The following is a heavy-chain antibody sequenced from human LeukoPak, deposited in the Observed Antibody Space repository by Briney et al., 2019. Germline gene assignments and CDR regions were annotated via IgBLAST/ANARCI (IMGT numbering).Heavy chain of an antibody. D-gene: IGHD5-18*01. CDR2: INHSGST. Sequence: TSETLSLTCAVYGGSFSGYYWNWIRQPPGKGLEWIGEINHSGSTNYNPSLKRRVTISVDTSKNQFSLRLSSVTAADTAVYYCARGFLRGYSRGYFDLWGRGTLVTVSS. CDR1: GGSFSGYY. V-gene: IGHV4-34*01. J-gene: IGHJ2*01. CDR3: ARGFLRGYSRGYFDL.